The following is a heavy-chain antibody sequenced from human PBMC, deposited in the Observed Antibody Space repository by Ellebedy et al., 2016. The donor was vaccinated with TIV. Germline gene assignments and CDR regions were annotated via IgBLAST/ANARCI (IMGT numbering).Heavy chain of an antibody. D-gene: IGHD3-22*01. J-gene: IGHJ6*03. CDR1: GFSFSTSA. Sequence: GGSLRLXXAASGFSFSTSAMHWVRQTPDRGLEWVTVISCDGTHKDYANSVKGRFTISRDNSENMVYLQMNSLRADDTAVYYCAKDPYYDSSAYADSHYYYMDVWGKGTTVTVSS. V-gene: IGHV3-30-3*01. CDR2: ISCDGTHK. CDR3: AKDPYYDSSAYADSHYYYMDV.